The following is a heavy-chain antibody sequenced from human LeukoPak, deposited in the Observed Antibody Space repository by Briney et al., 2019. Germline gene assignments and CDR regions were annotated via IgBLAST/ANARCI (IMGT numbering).Heavy chain of an antibody. D-gene: IGHD2-21*02. CDR1: GFTLSNYW. V-gene: IGHV3-74*01. Sequence: GSLRLSCSASGFTLSNYWMHWVRQAPGKGLVWVARLHSNGAFTTYADSVKGRFTISRDTAKNTLLQMNSLRVEDTAVYYCARLVVVTAGDYWGQGTLVTVSS. J-gene: IGHJ4*01. CDR3: ARLVVVTAGDY. CDR2: LHSNGAFT.